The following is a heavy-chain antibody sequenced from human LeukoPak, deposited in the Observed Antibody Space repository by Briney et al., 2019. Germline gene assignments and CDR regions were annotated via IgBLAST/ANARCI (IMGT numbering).Heavy chain of an antibody. CDR1: GFTFSNYE. CDR2: ISGSGTSI. J-gene: IGHJ4*02. Sequence: GGSLRLSCAASGFTFSNYEINWVRQAPGRGLEWISYISGSGTSIYHANSVKGRFTISRDNAKSSVYLQMNSLRAEDTAVYYCARETYYGSGSYSDFALDYWGQGTLVTVSS. V-gene: IGHV3-48*03. D-gene: IGHD3-10*01. CDR3: ARETYYGSGSYSDFALDY.